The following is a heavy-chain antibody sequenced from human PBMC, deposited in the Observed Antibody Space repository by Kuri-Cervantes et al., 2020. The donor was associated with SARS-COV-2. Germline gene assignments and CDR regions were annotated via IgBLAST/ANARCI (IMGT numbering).Heavy chain of an antibody. CDR2: INHSGST. CDR1: GGSISSSSYY. D-gene: IGHD6-19*01. J-gene: IGHJ4*02. CDR3: ASRRGYSSGWRSGIKYYFDY. Sequence: ESLKISCTVSGGSISSSSYYWGWIRQPPGKGLEWIGEINHSGSTNYNPSLKSRVTISVDTSKNQFSLKLSSVTAADTAVYYCASRRGYSSGWRSGIKYYFDYWGQGTLVTVSS. V-gene: IGHV4-39*07.